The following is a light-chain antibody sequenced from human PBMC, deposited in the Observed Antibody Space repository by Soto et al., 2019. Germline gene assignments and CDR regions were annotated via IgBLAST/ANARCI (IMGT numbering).Light chain of an antibody. Sequence: QSALTQPRSVSGSPGQSVTISCTGTSSDVGGYNYVSWYQQHPGKAPKLMIYDVSKRPSRVPDRFSGSKSGNTASLTISGLQAEDEADYCCCSYAGSYTLVFGGGTKVTVL. CDR2: DVS. V-gene: IGLV2-11*01. J-gene: IGLJ3*02. CDR3: CSYAGSYTLV. CDR1: SSDVGGYNY.